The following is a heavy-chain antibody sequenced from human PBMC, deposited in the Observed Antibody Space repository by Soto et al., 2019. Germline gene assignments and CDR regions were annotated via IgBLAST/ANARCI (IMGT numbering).Heavy chain of an antibody. CDR2: IKSKTDGGTT. CDR3: TAPIVVPCMDV. Sequence: EVQLVESGGGLVKPGGSLRLSCAASGFTFNNAWMSWVRQAPGKGLEWVGRIKSKTDGGTTDYAAPVKGRFTISRDDSKNSLYLQMNSLKTEDTAVYYCTAPIVVPCMDVWGQGTTVTVSS. D-gene: IGHD3-22*01. CDR1: GFTFNNAW. J-gene: IGHJ6*02. V-gene: IGHV3-15*01.